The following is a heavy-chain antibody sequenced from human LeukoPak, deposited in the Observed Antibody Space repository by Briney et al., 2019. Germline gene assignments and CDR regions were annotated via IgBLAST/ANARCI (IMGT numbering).Heavy chain of an antibody. D-gene: IGHD6-19*01. J-gene: IGHJ4*02. V-gene: IGHV4-30-2*01. CDR2: IYHTGIT. Sequence: PQTLSLTCTVSGGSISSGGYSWSWIRQPPGKGLEYIGYIYHTGITYSSPSLKSRVTISVDRSKNQFSLKLTSVTAADTAVYYCARAVSGRFDYWGQGTLVTVSS. CDR1: GGSISSGGYS. CDR3: ARAVSGRFDY.